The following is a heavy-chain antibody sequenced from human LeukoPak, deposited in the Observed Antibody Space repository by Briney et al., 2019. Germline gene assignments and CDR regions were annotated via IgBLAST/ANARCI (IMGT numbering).Heavy chain of an antibody. CDR1: GFPLKRYF. D-gene: IGHD1-1*01. Sequence: GSLELFWSSFGFPLKRYFIGWVRQAPGEGPEWVPSISGSGGRIDYADSVKGRFTISRDNSKNTLSLQMNSLTAEDTAVYYCAKNPRLEGWIYFDSWGQGILVTVSS. J-gene: IGHJ4*02. CDR2: ISGSGGRI. CDR3: AKNPRLEGWIYFDS. V-gene: IGHV3-23*01.